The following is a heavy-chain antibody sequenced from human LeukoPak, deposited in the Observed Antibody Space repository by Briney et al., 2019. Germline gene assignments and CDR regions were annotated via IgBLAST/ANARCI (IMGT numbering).Heavy chain of an antibody. CDR1: GGTFSSYA. CDR3: ARGGDTLTEGGGYDY. J-gene: IGHJ4*02. CDR2: IIPIFGTA. D-gene: IGHD3-9*01. V-gene: IGHV1-69*13. Sequence: ASVKVSCKASGGTFSSYAISWVRQAPGQGLEWMGGIIPIFGTANYAQKFQGRVTITADESTSTAYMELSSLRSEDTAVYYCARGGDTLTEGGGYDYWGQGTLVTVSS.